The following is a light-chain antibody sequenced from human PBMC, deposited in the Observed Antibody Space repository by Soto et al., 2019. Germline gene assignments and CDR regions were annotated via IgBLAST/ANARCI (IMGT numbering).Light chain of an antibody. CDR3: QTWSTDIRV. J-gene: IGLJ3*02. V-gene: IGLV4-69*01. CDR2: LNSDGSH. Sequence: QLVLTQPPSASASLGASVKLTCTLSSGHNSYAIAWHQQQPEKGPRYLMKLNSDGSHSKGDAIPDRFSGSSSGAERYLTISSLQSEDEADYHCQTWSTDIRVFGGGTKLTVL. CDR1: SGHNSYA.